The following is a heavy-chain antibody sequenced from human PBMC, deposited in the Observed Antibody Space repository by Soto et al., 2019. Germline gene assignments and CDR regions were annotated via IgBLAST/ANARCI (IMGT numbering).Heavy chain of an antibody. CDR1: GFTFSSYD. J-gene: IGHJ5*02. CDR3: VMYGTAPMLRHNWFDP. D-gene: IGHD2-8*01. Sequence: EVQLVESGGGLVKPGGSLRLSCAASGFTFSSYDMNWVRQAPGKGLEYVSSITTSGSYIYYGDSVRGRFTISRDNAKNALFLQMDSLRAEDTAVYDCVMYGTAPMLRHNWFDPWGQGTLVTVSS. V-gene: IGHV3-21*01. CDR2: ITTSGSYI.